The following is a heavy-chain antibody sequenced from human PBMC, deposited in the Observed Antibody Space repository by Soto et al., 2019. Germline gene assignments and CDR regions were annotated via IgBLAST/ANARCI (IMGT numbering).Heavy chain of an antibody. V-gene: IGHV1-69*12. D-gene: IGHD3-22*01. CDR2: IIPIFGTA. Sequence: QVQLVQSGAEVKKPGSSVKVSCKASGGTFSSYAISWVRQAPGQGLEWMGGIIPIFGTANYAQKFQGRVTITADESTGTAYMELSTLRSEDTAVYYCARSIVVVITDTYYYYYGMDVWGQGTTVTVSS. CDR3: ARSIVVVITDTYYYYYGMDV. J-gene: IGHJ6*02. CDR1: GGTFSSYA.